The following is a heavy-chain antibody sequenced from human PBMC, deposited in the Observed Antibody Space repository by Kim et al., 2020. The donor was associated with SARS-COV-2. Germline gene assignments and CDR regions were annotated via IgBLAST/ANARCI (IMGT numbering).Heavy chain of an antibody. CDR2: INHSGST. CDR1: GGSFSGYY. D-gene: IGHD3-9*01. CDR3: ARLDQETGYYPAFDY. V-gene: IGHV4-34*01. Sequence: SETLSLTCAVYGGSFSGYYWSWIRQPPGKGLEWIGEINHSGSTNYNPSLKSRVTISVDTSKNQFSLKLSSVTAADTAVYYCARLDQETGYYPAFDYWGQGTLVTVSS. J-gene: IGHJ4*02.